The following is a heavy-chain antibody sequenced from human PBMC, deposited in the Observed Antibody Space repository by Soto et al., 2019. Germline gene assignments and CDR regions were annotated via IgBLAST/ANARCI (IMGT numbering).Heavy chain of an antibody. CDR3: ARVCSSFRPYYFDY. CDR1: GGSFSGYY. CDR2: INHSGST. V-gene: IGHV4-34*01. J-gene: IGHJ4*02. Sequence: PSETLSLTCAVYGGSFSGYYWSWIRQPPGKGLEWIGEINHSGSTNYNPSLKSRVTISVDTSKNQFSLKLSSVTASDTSVYYCARVCSSFRPYYFDYWGQGTLVTVSS. D-gene: IGHD6-6*01.